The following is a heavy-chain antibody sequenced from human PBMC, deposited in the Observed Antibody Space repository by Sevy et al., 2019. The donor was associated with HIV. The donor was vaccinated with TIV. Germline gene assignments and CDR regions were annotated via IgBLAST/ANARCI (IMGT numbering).Heavy chain of an antibody. CDR1: GFTFSHYG. D-gene: IGHD6-13*01. V-gene: IGHV3-30*02. Sequence: WGSLRLSCAASGFTFSHYGMHWVRQAPGKGLEWVTFIQYDGNNKYYADSVKGRFTISRDNSKNMFFLQMNDLRAEDTALYYCAKNTAAAGVGGFDYWGQGALVTVSS. CDR2: IQYDGNNK. CDR3: AKNTAAAGVGGFDY. J-gene: IGHJ4*02.